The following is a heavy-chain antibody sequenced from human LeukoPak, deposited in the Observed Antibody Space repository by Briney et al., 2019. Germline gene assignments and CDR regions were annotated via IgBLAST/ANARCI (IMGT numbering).Heavy chain of an antibody. CDR2: ISYDGSNK. CDR3: ARAEQWLVGYSWFDP. J-gene: IGHJ5*02. CDR1: GFTFSSYA. D-gene: IGHD6-19*01. V-gene: IGHV3-30-3*01. Sequence: PGGSLRLSCAASGFTFSSYAMHWVRQAPGKGLEWVAVISYDGSNKYYADSVKGRFTISRDNSKNTLYLQMNSLRAEDTAVYYCARAEQWLVGYSWFDPWGQGTLVTVSS.